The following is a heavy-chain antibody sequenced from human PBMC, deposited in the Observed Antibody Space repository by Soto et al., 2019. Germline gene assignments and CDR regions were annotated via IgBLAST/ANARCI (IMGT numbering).Heavy chain of an antibody. J-gene: IGHJ5*02. CDR1: GYTFTSYG. CDR3: ARGPLAAAGTPWWFDP. D-gene: IGHD6-13*01. Sequence: ASGKVSCKASGYTFTSYGISWVRQAPGQGLEWMGWISAYNGNTNYAQKLQGRVTMTTDTSTSTAYMELRSLRSDDTAVYYCARGPLAAAGTPWWFDPWGQGTLVTVSS. CDR2: ISAYNGNT. V-gene: IGHV1-18*04.